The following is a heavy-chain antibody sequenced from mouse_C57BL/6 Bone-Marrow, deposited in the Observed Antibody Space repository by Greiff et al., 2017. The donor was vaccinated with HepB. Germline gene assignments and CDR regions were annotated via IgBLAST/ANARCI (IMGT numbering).Heavy chain of an antibody. V-gene: IGHV1-75*01. CDR3: AREAPCIITVVDYFDD. CDR1: GYTFTDYY. J-gene: IGHJ2*01. CDR2: IFPGSGST. Sequence: QVQLQQSGPELVKPGASVKISCKASGYTFTDYYINWVKQRPGQGLEWIGWIFPGSGSTYYNEKFKGKATLTVDKSSSTAYMLLSSLTSEDSAVYVCAREAPCIITVVDYFDDWGQGTTLTVSS. D-gene: IGHD1-1*01.